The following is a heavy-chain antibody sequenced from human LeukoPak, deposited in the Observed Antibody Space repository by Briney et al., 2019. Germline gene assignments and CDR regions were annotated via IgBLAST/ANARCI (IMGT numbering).Heavy chain of an antibody. CDR2: IYHSGST. Sequence: SETLSLTCAVSGYSISSGYYWGWIRQPPGKGLEWIGSIYHSGSTYYNPSLKSRVTMSVDTSKNQFSLKLSSVTAADTAVYYCARVTMVRGPFDYWGQGTLVTVSS. CDR3: ARVTMVRGPFDY. D-gene: IGHD3-10*01. CDR1: GYSISSGYY. J-gene: IGHJ4*02. V-gene: IGHV4-38-2*01.